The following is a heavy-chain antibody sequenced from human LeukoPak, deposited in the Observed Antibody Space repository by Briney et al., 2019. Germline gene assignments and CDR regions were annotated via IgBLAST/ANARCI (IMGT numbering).Heavy chain of an antibody. D-gene: IGHD3-10*01. Sequence: ASVKVSCKASGYTFTGYYMHWVRQAPGQGLEWMGWSNPNSGGTNYAQKFQGRVTMTRDTSISTAYMELSRLRTDDTAVYYCARSLLLWLGERSSDDAFDIWGQGTMVTVSS. CDR3: ARSLLLWLGERSSDDAFDI. CDR1: GYTFTGYY. CDR2: SNPNSGGT. J-gene: IGHJ3*02. V-gene: IGHV1-2*02.